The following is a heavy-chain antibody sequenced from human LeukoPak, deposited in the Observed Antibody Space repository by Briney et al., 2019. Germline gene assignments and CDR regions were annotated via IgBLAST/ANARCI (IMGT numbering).Heavy chain of an antibody. CDR1: GFTFSSYW. CDR2: IKQDGSEK. CDR3: ARDQDPYYYGSGSYDY. D-gene: IGHD3-10*01. J-gene: IGHJ4*02. Sequence: GGSLRLSCAASGFTFSSYWMSWVRQAPGKGLEWVANIKQDGSEKYYVDSVEGRFTISRDNAKNSLYLQMNSLRAEDTAVYYCARDQDPYYYGSGSYDYWGQGTLVTVSS. V-gene: IGHV3-7*01.